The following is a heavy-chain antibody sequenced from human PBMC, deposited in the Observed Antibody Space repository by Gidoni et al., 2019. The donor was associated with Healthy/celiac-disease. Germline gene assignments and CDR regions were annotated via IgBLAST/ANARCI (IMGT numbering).Heavy chain of an antibody. CDR1: GYTFTSYY. CDR2: INPSGGST. CDR3: ARDGYYDSSGSNWFDP. D-gene: IGHD3-22*01. J-gene: IGHJ5*02. V-gene: IGHV1-46*01. Sequence: QVQLVQSGAEVKKPGASVKVSCKASGYTFTSYYMHWVRHAPGQGLEWMGIINPSGGSTSYAQKFQGRVTMTRDTSTSTVYMELSSLRSEDTAVYYCARDGYYDSSGSNWFDPWGQGTLVTVSS.